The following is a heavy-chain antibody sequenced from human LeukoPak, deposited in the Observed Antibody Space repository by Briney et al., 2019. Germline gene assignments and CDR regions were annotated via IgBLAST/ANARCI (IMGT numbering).Heavy chain of an antibody. Sequence: SQTLSLTCAISGDSVSSNSAAWNWIRQSPSRGLEWLGRTYYRSKWYNDYAVSVKSRITINPDTSKNQFSLKLSSVTAADTAVYYCARGPAYCGGDCYSYYFDYWGQGTLVTVSS. J-gene: IGHJ4*02. V-gene: IGHV6-1*01. CDR3: ARGPAYCGGDCYSYYFDY. CDR2: TYYRSKWYN. D-gene: IGHD2-21*02. CDR1: GDSVSSNSAA.